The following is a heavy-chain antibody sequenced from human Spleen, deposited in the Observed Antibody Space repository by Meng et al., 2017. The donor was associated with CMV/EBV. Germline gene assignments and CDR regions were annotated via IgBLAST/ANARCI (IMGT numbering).Heavy chain of an antibody. J-gene: IGHJ4*02. D-gene: IGHD2-2*03. CDR2: ISGSGGYT. CDR3: AKWGTGYCSSTSCSYFDY. CDR1: GFTFSSYA. Sequence: GESLKISCAASGFTFSSYAMSWVRQAPGKGLEWVSGISGSGGYTNNADSVKGRFAISRDNSKNTLYLQMSSLRAEDTAVYYCAKWGTGYCSSTSCSYFDYWGQGTLVTVSS. V-gene: IGHV3-23*01.